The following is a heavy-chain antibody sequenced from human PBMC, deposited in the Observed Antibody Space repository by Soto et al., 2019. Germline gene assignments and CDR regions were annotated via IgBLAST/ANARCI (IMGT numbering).Heavy chain of an antibody. V-gene: IGHV1-69*13. J-gene: IGHJ6*02. CDR1: GGTFSSYA. CDR2: IIPIFGTA. Sequence: SVKVSCKASGGTFSSYAISWVRQAPGQGLEWMGGIIPIFGTANYAQKFQGRVTITADESTSTAYMELSSLRSEDTAVYYCASKLNSSSWYRDYYYYYGMDVWGQGTTVTVSS. CDR3: ASKLNSSSWYRDYYYYYGMDV. D-gene: IGHD6-13*01.